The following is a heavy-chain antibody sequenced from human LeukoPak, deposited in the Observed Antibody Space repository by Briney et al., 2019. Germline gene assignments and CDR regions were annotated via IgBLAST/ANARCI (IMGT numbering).Heavy chain of an antibody. D-gene: IGHD3-10*01. V-gene: IGHV4-31*03. CDR1: GGSISSGGYY. CDR3: YGSGY. J-gene: IGHJ4*02. CDR2: IFNSGST. Sequence: PSQTLSLTCTVSGGSISSGGYYWSWIRQHPGKGLEWIGYIFNSGSTYYNPSLKSRVTISIDTSKNQFSQKVSSVTAADTAVYYCYGSGYWGQGTLVTVSS.